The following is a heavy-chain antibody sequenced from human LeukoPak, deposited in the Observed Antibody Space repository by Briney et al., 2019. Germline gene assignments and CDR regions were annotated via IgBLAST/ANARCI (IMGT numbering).Heavy chain of an antibody. CDR2: ISWDGGST. Sequence: GGSLRLSCAASGFTFDDYTMHWVRQAPGEGLEWVSLISWDGGSTYYADSVKGRFTISRDNSKNSLYLQMNSLRTEDTALYYCAKGDGLYYYYYYMDVWGKGTTVTVSS. V-gene: IGHV3-43*01. J-gene: IGHJ6*03. CDR3: AKGDGLYYYYYYMDV. D-gene: IGHD4-17*01. CDR1: GFTFDDYT.